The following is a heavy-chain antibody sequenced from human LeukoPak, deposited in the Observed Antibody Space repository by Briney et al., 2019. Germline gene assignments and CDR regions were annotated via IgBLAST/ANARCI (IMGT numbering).Heavy chain of an antibody. V-gene: IGHV4-39*07. J-gene: IGHJ6*03. D-gene: IGHD6-6*01. Sequence: SETLSLTCTVSGDSISSSYYYWGWVRQPPGKGLEWIGTISYSGTTYYSPSLKSRVTISLDTSKNQFSLKLSSVTAADTAIYYCARDFSSSSTVYYYYYMDVWGKGTTVTVSS. CDR3: ARDFSSSSTVYYYYYMDV. CDR1: GDSISSSYYY. CDR2: ISYSGTT.